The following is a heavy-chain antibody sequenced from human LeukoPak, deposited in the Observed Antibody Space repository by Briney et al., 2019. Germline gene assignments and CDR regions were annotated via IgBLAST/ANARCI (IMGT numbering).Heavy chain of an antibody. Sequence: GTSVKVSCKASGYTFTNYGINWVRQAPGHGLEWMGWISAYNGNTNYAQKVQGRVTMTTDTSTSTAYMELRSLRSDDTAVYYCARDSSGYPRDASDYWGQGTLVTVSS. D-gene: IGHD3-22*01. J-gene: IGHJ4*02. V-gene: IGHV1-18*01. CDR1: GYTFTNYG. CDR2: ISAYNGNT. CDR3: ARDSSGYPRDASDY.